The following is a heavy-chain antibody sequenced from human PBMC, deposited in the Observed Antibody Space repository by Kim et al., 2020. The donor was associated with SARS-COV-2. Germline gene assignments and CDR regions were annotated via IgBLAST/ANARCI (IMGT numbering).Heavy chain of an antibody. CDR1: GFTFKYYS. CDR2: ITSDERTL. V-gene: IGHV3-48*02. CDR3: ARSVEGRFDY. J-gene: IGHJ4*02. Sequence: GGSLRLSCAASGFTFKYYSMNWVRQTPVRGLEWVSYITSDERTLYYADAVRGRFTISRDNAKSLVYLHMNTLRDEDTAIYYCARSVEGRFDYWGQGVLVTLSS.